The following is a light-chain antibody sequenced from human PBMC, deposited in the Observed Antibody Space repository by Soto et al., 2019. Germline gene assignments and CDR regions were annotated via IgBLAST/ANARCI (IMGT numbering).Light chain of an antibody. CDR3: NAYTSSSTRFV. V-gene: IGLV2-14*01. CDR1: SSDVGGYNY. Sequence: QSALTQPASVSGSPGQSITISCTGTSSDVGGYNYVSWYQQHPGKAPKVMIYDVSNRPSGVSNRFSGSKSGNTASLTISVLQAEDEADYYCNAYTSSSTRFVFGPGTKLTVL. CDR2: DVS. J-gene: IGLJ1*01.